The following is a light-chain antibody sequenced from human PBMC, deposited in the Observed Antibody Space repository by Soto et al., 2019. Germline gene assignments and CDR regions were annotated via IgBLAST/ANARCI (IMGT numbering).Light chain of an antibody. CDR1: QSISRY. CDR2: AAS. Sequence: DIQMTQSTSCLSATVGDRVTITCRVRQSISRYLNWYQKKPAKAPKMMIYAASSLHSGVPTRFIGSGSGTDFTLIISSLQPEDFATFYCQQSYSTPRTFGGVTKVYIK. J-gene: IGKJ4*01. CDR3: QQSYSTPRT. V-gene: IGKV1-39*01.